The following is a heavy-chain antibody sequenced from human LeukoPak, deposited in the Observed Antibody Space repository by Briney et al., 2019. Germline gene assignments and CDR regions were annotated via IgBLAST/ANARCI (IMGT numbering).Heavy chain of an antibody. CDR3: ARRGVDMGAFDI. CDR1: GGTFSSYA. Sequence: GASVKVSCKASGGTFSSYAISWVRQAPGQGLEWMGRIIPILGIANYAQKFQGRVTITADKSTTTAYMELSSVRSEDTAVYYSARRGVDMGAFDIWGQGTMVTVSS. CDR2: IIPILGIA. D-gene: IGHD3-10*01. V-gene: IGHV1-69*04. J-gene: IGHJ3*02.